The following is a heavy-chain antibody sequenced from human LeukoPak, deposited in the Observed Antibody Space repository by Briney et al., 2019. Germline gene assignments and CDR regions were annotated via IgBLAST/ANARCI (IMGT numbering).Heavy chain of an antibody. CDR1: GFTFSSYG. CDR3: AKGPRAVADLGIRPYYFDY. D-gene: IGHD6-19*01. CDR2: ISYDGSNK. V-gene: IGHV3-30*18. Sequence: AGGSLRLSCAASGFTFSSYGMHWVRQGPGKGLECVAVISYDGSNKYYADSVKGRFTISRDNSKNTLYLQMNSLRAEDTAVYYCAKGPRAVADLGIRPYYFDYWGQGTLVTVSS. J-gene: IGHJ4*02.